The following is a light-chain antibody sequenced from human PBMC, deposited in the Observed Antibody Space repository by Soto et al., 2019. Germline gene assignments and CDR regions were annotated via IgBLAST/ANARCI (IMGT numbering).Light chain of an antibody. Sequence: DIQMTQSPSSLSASVGDRVTITCRASESINSYLNWYQQKPGKAPKFLIYGTFNLQSGVPSRFSGSESGTDFTLTISSLQLEDFAVYYCQQSYSPPYTFGQGTNLEIK. CDR2: GTF. CDR3: QQSYSPPYT. J-gene: IGKJ2*01. CDR1: ESINSY. V-gene: IGKV1-39*01.